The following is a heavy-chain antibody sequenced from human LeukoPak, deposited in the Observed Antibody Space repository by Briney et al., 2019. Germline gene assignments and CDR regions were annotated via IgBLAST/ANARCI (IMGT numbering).Heavy chain of an antibody. J-gene: IGHJ6*03. CDR1: GGSISSSSYY. V-gene: IGHV4-61*05. Sequence: PSETLSLTCTVSGGSISSSSYYWGWLRQPPGKGLEWIGYIYYSGSTNYNPSLKSRVTISVDTSKNQFSLKLSSVTAADTALYYCARVLTELSYYYYMDVWGKGTTVTVSS. D-gene: IGHD1-14*01. CDR2: IYYSGST. CDR3: ARVLTELSYYYYMDV.